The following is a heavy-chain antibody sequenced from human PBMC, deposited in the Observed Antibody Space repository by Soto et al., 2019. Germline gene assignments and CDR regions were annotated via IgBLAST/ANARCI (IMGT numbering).Heavy chain of an antibody. V-gene: IGHV3-30*18. CDR3: AKDLGYCSGGSCYSEGYFGS. CDR1: GFTFSSYG. Sequence: GGSLRLSCAASGFTFSSYGMHWVRQAPGKGLEWVALVSYDGSNKNYAASVKGRFAISRDNSKNTLYLQMNMLRTEDAAVYYCAKDLGYCSGGSCYSEGYFGSWGQGA. J-gene: IGHJ4*02. D-gene: IGHD2-15*01. CDR2: VSYDGSNK.